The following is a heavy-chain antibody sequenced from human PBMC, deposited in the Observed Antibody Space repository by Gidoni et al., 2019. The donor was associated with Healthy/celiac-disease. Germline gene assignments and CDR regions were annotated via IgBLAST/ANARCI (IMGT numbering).Heavy chain of an antibody. Sequence: EVQLVESGGGLVQPGGSLRLSCAASGFTFGSYSMNWVRQAPGKGLEWVSYISSSSSTIYYADSVKGRFTISRDNAKNSLYLQMNSLRAEDTAVYYCARCLSLDRLRFFYYYYYGMDVWGQGTTVTVSS. CDR1: GFTFGSYS. D-gene: IGHD3-3*01. J-gene: IGHJ6*02. CDR2: ISSSSSTI. CDR3: ARCLSLDRLRFFYYYYYGMDV. V-gene: IGHV3-48*01.